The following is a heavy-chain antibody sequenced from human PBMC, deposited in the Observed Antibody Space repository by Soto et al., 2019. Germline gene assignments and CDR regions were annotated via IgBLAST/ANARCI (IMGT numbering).Heavy chain of an antibody. J-gene: IGHJ3*02. CDR3: ARDVSPGSSSLYLDAFDI. Sequence: EVQLEESGGDLVQPGGSLRLFCAASGFTLSAYWMTWVRQAPGKGLEWVANINRDGSKKSYLDSVRGRFTISRDNVGNSRYLQMDSLRADDTALYYCARDVSPGSSSLYLDAFDIWGQGTMVTVSS. D-gene: IGHD6-13*01. CDR1: GFTLSAYW. V-gene: IGHV3-7*05. CDR2: INRDGSKK.